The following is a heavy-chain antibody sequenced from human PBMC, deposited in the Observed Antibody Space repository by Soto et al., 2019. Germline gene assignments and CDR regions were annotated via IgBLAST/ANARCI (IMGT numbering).Heavy chain of an antibody. CDR2: VYYSGSV. Sequence: SETLSLTCTVSGDSIRPYYWTWIRQPPGKGLEWIGYVYYSGSVNYKSSLKSRVTMSVDTSKNQFSLKLNSVTAADTAVYYCASHLTTPGTRGFDNWGQGALVTVSS. D-gene: IGHD6-13*01. V-gene: IGHV4-59*12. J-gene: IGHJ4*02. CDR1: GDSIRPYY. CDR3: ASHLTTPGTRGFDN.